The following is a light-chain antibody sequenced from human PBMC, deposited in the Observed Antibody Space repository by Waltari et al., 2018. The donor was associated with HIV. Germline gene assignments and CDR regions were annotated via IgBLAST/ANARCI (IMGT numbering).Light chain of an antibody. CDR3: QSTDTAGTVGV. CDR2: KDT. J-gene: IGLJ3*02. V-gene: IGLV3-25*03. Sequence: SSEMTQPPSMSVSPGQTARIPCSGEALPKHYAYWYQQKSGRAPVLIIFKDTYRPSGIPERFSGSTSGTTATLTISDVQAGDEADYYCQSTDTAGTVGVFGGGTKLT. CDR1: ALPKHY.